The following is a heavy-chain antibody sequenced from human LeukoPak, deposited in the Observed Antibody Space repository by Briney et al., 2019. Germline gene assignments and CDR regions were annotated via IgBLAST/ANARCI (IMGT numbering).Heavy chain of an antibody. CDR2: IWYDGSIK. Sequence: PGGSLRLSCAASGFTFSSYAMHWVRQAPGKGLEWVAVIWYDGSIKNYADSVKGRFTISRDNSKNTVYLQMDSLRAEDSALYYCARGQQLVKTDWGQGTLVTVSS. CDR1: GFTFSSYA. D-gene: IGHD6-13*01. J-gene: IGHJ4*02. V-gene: IGHV3-33*08. CDR3: ARGQQLVKTD.